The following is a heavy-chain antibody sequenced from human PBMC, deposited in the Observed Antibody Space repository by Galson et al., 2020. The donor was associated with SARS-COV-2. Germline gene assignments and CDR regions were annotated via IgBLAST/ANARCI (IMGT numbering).Heavy chain of an antibody. V-gene: IGHV2-70*11. CDR1: GFSLSTSGMC. CDR3: ARSYIVVVPAAIYNAFDI. J-gene: IGHJ3*02. CDR2: IDWDDDK. D-gene: IGHD2-2*01. Sequence: VSGPTLVKPTQTLTLTCTFSGFSLSTSGMCVSWIRQPPGKALEWLARIDWDDDKYYSTSLKTRLTISKDTSKNQVVLTMTNMDPVDTATYYCARSYIVVVPAAIYNAFDIWGQGTMVTVSS.